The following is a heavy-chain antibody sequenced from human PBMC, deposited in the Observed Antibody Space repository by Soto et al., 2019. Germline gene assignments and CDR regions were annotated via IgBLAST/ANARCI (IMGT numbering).Heavy chain of an antibody. CDR3: ARVERGTATTVVDAFDI. D-gene: IGHD1-1*01. Sequence: SETLSLTWAVYGGFVSNVSYYWSWIRQPPGKGLEWIGEMSHSGGTHFNPSLKSRVTISVDTSKNQFSLKMTSVTAADTALYYCARVERGTATTVVDAFDIWGPGTMVTVSS. V-gene: IGHV4-34*01. CDR2: MSHSGGT. J-gene: IGHJ3*02. CDR1: GGFVSNVSYY.